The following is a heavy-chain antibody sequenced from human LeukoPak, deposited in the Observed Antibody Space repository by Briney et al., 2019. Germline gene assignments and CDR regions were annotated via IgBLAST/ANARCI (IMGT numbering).Heavy chain of an antibody. CDR2: IRYDGSNK. V-gene: IGHV3-30*02. CDR1: GFTFSTYG. D-gene: IGHD6-13*01. J-gene: IGHJ4*02. CDR3: ARENGVYSSSWPPPPY. Sequence: QTGGSLRLSCAASGFTFSTYGMHWVRQAPGKGLEWVAFIRYDGSNKYYVDSVKGRFTISRDNSKNSLYLQVNSLRAEDTAVYYCARENGVYSSSWPPPPYWGQGTPVTVSS.